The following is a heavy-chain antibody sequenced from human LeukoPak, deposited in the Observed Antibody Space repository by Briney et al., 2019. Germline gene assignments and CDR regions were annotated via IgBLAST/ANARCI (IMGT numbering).Heavy chain of an antibody. D-gene: IGHD3-3*01. V-gene: IGHV3-23*01. CDR3: AKVRVSGYDKGYFDY. CDR2: ISGGGGRT. J-gene: IGHJ4*02. CDR1: GFTFSSYA. Sequence: PGGSLRLSCAASGFTFSSYAMNWVRQAPGKGLEWVSVISGGGGRTYYADSVKGRFTISRDNSKNTLYLQMNSLRAEDTAVYYCAKVRVSGYDKGYFDYWGQGTLVTVSS.